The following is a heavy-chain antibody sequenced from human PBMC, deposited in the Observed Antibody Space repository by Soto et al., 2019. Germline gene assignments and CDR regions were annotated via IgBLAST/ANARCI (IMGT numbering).Heavy chain of an antibody. J-gene: IGHJ4*02. V-gene: IGHV4-30-2*01. CDR3: ARDTAR. CDR2: IYHSGKT. D-gene: IGHD6-25*01. Sequence: PSETLSLTCAVSGGSISSGGYSWSWIRQPPGKGLEWIGYIYHSGKTYYNPSLKSRVTISVDRSKNQFSLKLSSVTAADTAVYYCARDTARWGQGTLVTVSS. CDR1: GGSISSGGYS.